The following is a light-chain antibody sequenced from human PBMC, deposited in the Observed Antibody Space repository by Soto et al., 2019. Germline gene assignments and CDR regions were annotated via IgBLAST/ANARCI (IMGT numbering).Light chain of an antibody. CDR2: LGS. J-gene: IGKJ1*01. CDR3: MQALQTPRT. Sequence: EIVMTQSPLSLTVTPGEPASISCKSSQSLQHNNGNTLLDWYMQKPGQSPQLLIYLGSRRAPGARDRVSGSGSGTDFTLRISTVEADDAAIYYCMQALQTPRTFGQGTKLEI. CDR1: QSLQHNNGNTL. V-gene: IGKV2-28*01.